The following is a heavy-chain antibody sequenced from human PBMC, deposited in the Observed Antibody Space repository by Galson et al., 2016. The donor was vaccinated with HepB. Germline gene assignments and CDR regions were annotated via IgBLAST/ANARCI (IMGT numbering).Heavy chain of an antibody. CDR3: AKVRAPVIGWFDP. Sequence: SLRLSCAGSGFTFTNYAMTWVRQAPGKGLEWVSSISAGDSSTYYADSVKGRFTITRDNSNNTLYLQMTSLRAEDTALYYCAKVRAPVIGWFDPWGQGTLVTVPS. CDR1: GFTFTNYA. V-gene: IGHV3-23*01. D-gene: IGHD3-22*01. CDR2: ISAGDSST. J-gene: IGHJ5*02.